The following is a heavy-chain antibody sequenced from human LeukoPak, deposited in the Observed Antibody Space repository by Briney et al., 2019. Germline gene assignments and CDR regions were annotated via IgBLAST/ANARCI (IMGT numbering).Heavy chain of an antibody. CDR2: INHSGST. Sequence: SETLSLTCAVYGGSFSGYYWSWIRQPPGKGLEWIGEINHSGSTNYNPSLKSRVTISVDTPKNQFSLKLSSVTAADTAVYYCARGKFGRRLDPWGRGTLVTVSS. D-gene: IGHD3-10*01. CDR1: GGSFSGYY. V-gene: IGHV4-34*01. J-gene: IGHJ5*02. CDR3: ARGKFGRRLDP.